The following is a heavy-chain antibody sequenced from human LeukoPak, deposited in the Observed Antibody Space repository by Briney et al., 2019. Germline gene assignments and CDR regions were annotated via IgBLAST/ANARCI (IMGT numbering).Heavy chain of an antibody. CDR3: AREGIAAAPYYYGMDV. J-gene: IGHJ6*02. Sequence: ASVKVSCKASGYTFTSYGISWVRQTPGQGLAWMGWISAYNGNTNYAQKLQGRVTMTTDTSTSTAYMELRSLRSDDTAVYYCAREGIAAAPYYYGMDVWGQGTTVTVSS. D-gene: IGHD6-13*01. CDR2: ISAYNGNT. CDR1: GYTFTSYG. V-gene: IGHV1-18*01.